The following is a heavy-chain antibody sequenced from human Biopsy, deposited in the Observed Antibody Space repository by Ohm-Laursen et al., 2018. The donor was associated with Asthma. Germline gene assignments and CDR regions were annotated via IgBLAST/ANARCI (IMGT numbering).Heavy chain of an antibody. CDR1: GYTFINYA. D-gene: IGHD3-10*01. Sequence: ASVKVSCKASGYTFINYAIHWVRQAPGQRLEWMGWINAGNGNTKYSQKFQGRVTMITDTSTSTAYMELRSLRSDDTAVYFCARAVDYSHYYGIDVWGQGTTVTVS. CDR3: ARAVDYSHYYGIDV. V-gene: IGHV1-3*01. J-gene: IGHJ6*02. CDR2: INAGNGNT.